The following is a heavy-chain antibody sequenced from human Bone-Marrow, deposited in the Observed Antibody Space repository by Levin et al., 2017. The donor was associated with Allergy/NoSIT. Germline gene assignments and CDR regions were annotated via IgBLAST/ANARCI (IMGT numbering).Heavy chain of an antibody. V-gene: IGHV3-23*01. CDR2: IRSSDHDA. CDR3: AKGLGWMEDYGMDV. CDR1: GFTFSTSS. D-gene: IGHD1-1*01. Sequence: ASVKVSCAASGFTFSTSSMTWVRQAPGKGLEWVSLIRSSDHDAYYADSVKGRFTMSRDNSKSTVYLQMTSLRVEDTALYYCAKGLGWMEDYGMDVWGLGTAVTVSS. J-gene: IGHJ6*02.